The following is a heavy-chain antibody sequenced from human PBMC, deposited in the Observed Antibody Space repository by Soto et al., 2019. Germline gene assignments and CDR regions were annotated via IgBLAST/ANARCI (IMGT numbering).Heavy chain of an antibody. J-gene: IGHJ5*02. CDR1: GYSISSGYY. V-gene: IGHV4-38-2*01. Sequence: SETLSLTCVVSGYSISSGYYWGWIRQPPGKGLEWIGSIYHSGTTYYNPSLKSRVNISLDTYRNQFSLKLTSVTAADTAVYYCERSLLTSSWYAGSWGQGTLVTVSS. CDR2: IYHSGTT. D-gene: IGHD6-13*01. CDR3: ERSLLTSSWYAGS.